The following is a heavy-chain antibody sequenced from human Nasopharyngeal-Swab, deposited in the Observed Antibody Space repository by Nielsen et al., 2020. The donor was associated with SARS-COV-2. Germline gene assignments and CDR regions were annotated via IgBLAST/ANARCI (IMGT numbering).Heavy chain of an antibody. V-gene: IGHV3-7*04. J-gene: IGHJ3*02. D-gene: IGHD2-21*02. CDR2: TNPDGSQN. CDR1: GVTFSNLW. CDR3: ARESVVTGMDDATDI. Sequence: GGSLRLSCAASGVTFSNLWLSWVRQAPGKGLEWVAGTNPDGSQNYYVDSMKGRFTISRDNAKNTLYLQMNSLRSEDTAVYYCARESVVTGMDDATDIWGRGTMVTVSS.